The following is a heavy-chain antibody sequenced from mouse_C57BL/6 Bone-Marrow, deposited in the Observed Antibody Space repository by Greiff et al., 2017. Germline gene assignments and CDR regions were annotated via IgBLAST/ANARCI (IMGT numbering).Heavy chain of an antibody. Sequence: QVQLKQSGAELVRPGTSVKVSCKASGYAFTNYLIEWVKQRPGQGLEWIGVINPGSGGTNYNEKFKVKATLTADKSSSTAYMQLSSLTSEDSAVYFCARSKNWDSWFAYWGQGTLVTVSA. D-gene: IGHD4-1*01. CDR1: GYAFTNYL. V-gene: IGHV1-54*01. J-gene: IGHJ3*01. CDR3: ARSKNWDSWFAY. CDR2: INPGSGGT.